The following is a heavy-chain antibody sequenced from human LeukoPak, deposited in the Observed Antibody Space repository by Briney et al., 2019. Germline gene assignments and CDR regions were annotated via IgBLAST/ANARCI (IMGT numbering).Heavy chain of an antibody. CDR1: GFTFDDYA. CDR3: ARVAGGRYCSSTSCYMRGWFDP. Sequence: PGGSLRLSCAASGFTFDDYAMHWVRQAPGKGLEWVSGISWNSGSIGYADSVKGRFTISRDNAKNSLYLQMNSLRAEDTAVYYCARVAGGRYCSSTSCYMRGWFDPWGQGTLVTVSS. D-gene: IGHD2-2*02. V-gene: IGHV3-9*01. CDR2: ISWNSGSI. J-gene: IGHJ5*02.